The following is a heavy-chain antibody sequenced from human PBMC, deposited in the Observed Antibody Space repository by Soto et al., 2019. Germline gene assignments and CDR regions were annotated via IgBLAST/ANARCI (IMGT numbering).Heavy chain of an antibody. D-gene: IGHD2-15*01. V-gene: IGHV3-13*01. Sequence: PGGSLRLSCAVSGFTFSDYSMNWVRQATGKGLEWVSAIGTAGDTYYPGSVKGRFTISRENAKNSLYLQMNSLRAGDTAVYYCARALDGYCSGGRCYSGAFDIWGQGTTVTVSS. J-gene: IGHJ3*02. CDR1: GFTFSDYS. CDR3: ARALDGYCSGGRCYSGAFDI. CDR2: IGTAGDT.